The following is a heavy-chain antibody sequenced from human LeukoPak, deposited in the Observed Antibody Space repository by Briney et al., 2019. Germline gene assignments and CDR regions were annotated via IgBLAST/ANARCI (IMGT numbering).Heavy chain of an antibody. CDR1: GYTFTSYA. CDR3: AREYCSGGSCYPMFDP. D-gene: IGHD2-15*01. Sequence: ASVKVSCKASGYTFTSYAMNWVRQAPGQGLEWMGWINTNTGNPTYAQGFTGRFVFSLDTSVSTAYLQICSLKAEDTAVYYCAREYCSGGSCYPMFDPWGQGTLATVSS. J-gene: IGHJ5*02. CDR2: INTNTGNP. V-gene: IGHV7-4-1*01.